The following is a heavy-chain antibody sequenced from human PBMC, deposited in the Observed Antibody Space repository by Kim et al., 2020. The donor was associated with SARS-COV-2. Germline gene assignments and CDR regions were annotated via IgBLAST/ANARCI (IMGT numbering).Heavy chain of an antibody. Sequence: GGSLRLSCAASGFTFSSYGMHWVRQAPGKGLEWVAVISYDGNDKYYADSVKGRFTISRDNSKNTLYLQMNSLRAEDTAVYYCAKQRQQLALFEFGYWGQGTLVTVSP. CDR2: ISYDGNDK. V-gene: IGHV3-30*18. CDR1: GFTFSSYG. D-gene: IGHD6-13*01. J-gene: IGHJ4*02. CDR3: AKQRQQLALFEFGY.